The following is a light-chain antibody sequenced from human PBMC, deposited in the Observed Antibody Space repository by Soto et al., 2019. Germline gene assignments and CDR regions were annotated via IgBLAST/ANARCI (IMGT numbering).Light chain of an antibody. J-gene: IGKJ2*01. Sequence: DVHLTQSPSTLSAYVGDRVTITCRANQSVTTWLAWYQQKPGTAPKLLIYDASNLEAGVPSRFSGSGSGTDFTLTITSLQPDDCATYYCQQYSSYWNTFGQGTKLEIK. CDR2: DAS. CDR1: QSVTTW. CDR3: QQYSSYWNT. V-gene: IGKV1-5*01.